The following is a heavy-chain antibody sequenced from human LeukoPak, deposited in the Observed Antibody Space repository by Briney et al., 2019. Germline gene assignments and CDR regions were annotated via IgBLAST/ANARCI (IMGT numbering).Heavy chain of an antibody. J-gene: IGHJ5*02. CDR1: GYTFTGYY. CDR2: INPSGGST. Sequence: EASVKVSCKASGYTFTGYYLYWVRQAPGQGLEWMGFINPSGGSTSYAQKFQGRVTMTRDTSTSTVYMGLSSLRSEDTAVYYCANSGGGSYEDWFDPWGQGTLVTVSS. D-gene: IGHD1-26*01. V-gene: IGHV1-46*01. CDR3: ANSGGGSYEDWFDP.